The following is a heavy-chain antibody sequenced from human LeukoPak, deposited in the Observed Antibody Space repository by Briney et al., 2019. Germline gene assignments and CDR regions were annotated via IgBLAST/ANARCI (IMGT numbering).Heavy chain of an antibody. Sequence: GGSLRLSCAASGFTFSSHAMNWVRQAPGKGLEWVSTISGSADSTYYADSVKGRFTISRDNSKNTLYLQMDSLRAEDTAVYYCAKGGQGYCSSTSCLYYFDYWGQGTLVTVSS. CDR2: ISGSADST. CDR1: GFTFSSHA. CDR3: AKGGQGYCSSTSCLYYFDY. D-gene: IGHD2-2*01. J-gene: IGHJ4*02. V-gene: IGHV3-23*01.